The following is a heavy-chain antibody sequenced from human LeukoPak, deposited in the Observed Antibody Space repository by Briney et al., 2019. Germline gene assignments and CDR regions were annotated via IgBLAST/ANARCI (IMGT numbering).Heavy chain of an antibody. Sequence: GGSLRLSCAASGFTFDDYGMSWVRQAPGKGLEWVSGINWNGGSTGYADSVKGRFTISRDNAKNSLYLQMNSLRAEDTALYYCARARGYSSGWHYFDYWGQGTLVTVSS. CDR1: GFTFDDYG. CDR2: INWNGGST. D-gene: IGHD6-19*01. CDR3: ARARGYSSGWHYFDY. J-gene: IGHJ4*02. V-gene: IGHV3-20*04.